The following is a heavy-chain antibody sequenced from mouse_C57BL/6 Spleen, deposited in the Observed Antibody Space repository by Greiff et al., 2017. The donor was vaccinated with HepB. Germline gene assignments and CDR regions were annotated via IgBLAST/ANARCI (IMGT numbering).Heavy chain of an antibody. D-gene: IGHD1-1*01. V-gene: IGHV1-80*01. CDR2: IYPGDGDT. J-gene: IGHJ3*01. CDR3: ARSLLYYYGSSPWFAY. CDR1: GYAFSSYW. Sequence: VQLQQSGAELVKPGASVKISCKASGYAFSSYWMNWVKQRPGKGLGWIGQIYPGDGDTNYNGKFKGKATLTADKSSSTAYMQLSSLTSEDSAVYFCARSLLYYYGSSPWFAYWGQGTLVTVSA.